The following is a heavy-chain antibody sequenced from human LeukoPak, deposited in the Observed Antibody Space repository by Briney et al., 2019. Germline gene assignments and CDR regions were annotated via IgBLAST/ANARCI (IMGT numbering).Heavy chain of an antibody. Sequence: GGSLRLSCAASGFTFSSYNMNWVRQAPGKGLEWVSSISSSSSYIYYADSVRGRFTISRDNAKNSLYLQINSLRAEDTAVYYCARDSGVDGYNAHYYYYGMDVWGQGTTVTVSS. V-gene: IGHV3-21*01. CDR2: ISSSSSYI. D-gene: IGHD5-24*01. CDR1: GFTFSSYN. CDR3: ARDSGVDGYNAHYYYYGMDV. J-gene: IGHJ6*02.